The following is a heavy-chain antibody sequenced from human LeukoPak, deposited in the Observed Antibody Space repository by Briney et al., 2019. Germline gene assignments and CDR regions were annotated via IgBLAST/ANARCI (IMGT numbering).Heavy chain of an antibody. V-gene: IGHV3-48*02. CDR1: GFTFSSYW. J-gene: IGHJ5*02. D-gene: IGHD2-8*01. CDR3: ARVPRGCRWFDP. Sequence: GGSLRLSCAASGFTFSSYWMNWARQAPGKGLEWVSYISSSSTIYYADSVKGRFTISRDNAKNSLYLQMNSLRDEDTAVYYCARVPRGCRWFDPWGQGTLVTVSS. CDR2: ISSSSTI.